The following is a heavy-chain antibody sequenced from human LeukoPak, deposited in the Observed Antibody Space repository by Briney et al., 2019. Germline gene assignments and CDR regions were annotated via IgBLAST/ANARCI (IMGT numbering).Heavy chain of an antibody. CDR1: GFTFSSYE. J-gene: IGHJ6*02. Sequence: GGSLRLSCSASGFTFSSYEISWGRQAPGKGPEWVSYISSSGNTIYYADSVKGRFTISRDNAKNSLYMQMNSLRVEDTAVYYCARGGGYYGSGSLHYYYYGMDVWGQGTTVTVSS. CDR2: ISSSGNTI. D-gene: IGHD3-10*01. CDR3: ARGGGYYGSGSLHYYYYGMDV. V-gene: IGHV3-48*03.